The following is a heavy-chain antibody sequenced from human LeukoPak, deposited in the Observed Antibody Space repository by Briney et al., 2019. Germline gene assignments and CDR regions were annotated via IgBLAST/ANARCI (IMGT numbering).Heavy chain of an antibody. V-gene: IGHV3-30*03. CDR1: GFTFSSYG. Sequence: GGSLRLSCAASGFTFSSYGMHWVRQAPGKWLEWVAVISYDGSNKYYADSVKGRFTISRDNAKNSLYLQMNSLRAEDTAVYYCARVSAGATRGLDYWGQGTLVTVSS. CDR2: ISYDGSNK. CDR3: ARVSAGATRGLDY. J-gene: IGHJ4*02. D-gene: IGHD1-26*01.